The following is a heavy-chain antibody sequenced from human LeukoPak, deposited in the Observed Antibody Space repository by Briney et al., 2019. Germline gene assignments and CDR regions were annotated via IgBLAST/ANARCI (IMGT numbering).Heavy chain of an antibody. J-gene: IGHJ4*02. CDR1: GYTFTSYG. CDR2: ISAYNGNT. CDR3: ARDLPRTSGSYSPALRY. D-gene: IGHD1-26*01. Sequence: ASVKVSCKASGYTFTSYGISWARQAPGQGLEWMGWISAYNGNTNYAQKLQGRVTMTTDTSTSTAYMELRSLRSDDTAVYYCARDLPRTSGSYSPALRYWGQGTLVTVSS. V-gene: IGHV1-18*01.